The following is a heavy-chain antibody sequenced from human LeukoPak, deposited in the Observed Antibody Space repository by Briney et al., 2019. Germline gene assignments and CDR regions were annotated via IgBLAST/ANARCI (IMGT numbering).Heavy chain of an antibody. V-gene: IGHV4-59*01. CDR3: ARVVDTAMDVYYFDY. CDR1: GGSISSYY. J-gene: IGHJ4*02. D-gene: IGHD5-18*01. Sequence: SETLSLTCTVSGGSISSYYRSWIRQPPGKGLEWIGYIYYSGSTNYNPSLKSRVTISVDTSKNQFSLKLSSVTAADTAVYYCARVVDTAMDVYYFDYGGQGTLVTVSS. CDR2: IYYSGST.